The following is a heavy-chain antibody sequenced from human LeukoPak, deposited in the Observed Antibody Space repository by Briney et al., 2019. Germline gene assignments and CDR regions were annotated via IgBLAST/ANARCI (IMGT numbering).Heavy chain of an antibody. J-gene: IGHJ4*02. V-gene: IGHV3-30*18. CDR2: ISYDGSNK. D-gene: IGHD2-2*01. CDR3: AKDGLVVPAANYGDFPGY. Sequence: GRSLRLSCAASGFTFSSYGMHWVRQAPGKGLEWVAVISYDGSNKYYADSVKGRFTISRDNSKNTLYLQMNSLRAEDTAVYYCAKDGLVVPAANYGDFPGYWGQGTLVTVSS. CDR1: GFTFSSYG.